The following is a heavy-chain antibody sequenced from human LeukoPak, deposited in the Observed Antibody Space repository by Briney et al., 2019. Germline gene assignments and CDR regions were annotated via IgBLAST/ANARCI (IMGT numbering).Heavy chain of an antibody. V-gene: IGHV5-51*01. CDR2: FYPGDTDT. CDR3: ASSRRGYSHGYWYMDV. D-gene: IGHD5-18*01. J-gene: IGHJ6*03. CDR1: GYSFTSYW. Sequence: GESLKISSKGSGYSFTSYWIGLVRHMPGKGLELMWIFYPGDTDTSYSPSFQGQVTISAAKYISTAYLQWSTPEASDTAMYYCASSRRGYSHGYWYMDVWGKGTTVTVSS.